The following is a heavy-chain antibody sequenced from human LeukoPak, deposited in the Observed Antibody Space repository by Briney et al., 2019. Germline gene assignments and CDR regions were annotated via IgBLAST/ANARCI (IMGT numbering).Heavy chain of an antibody. V-gene: IGHV1-69*13. D-gene: IGHD6-19*01. Sequence: RASVKVSCKASGYTFTSYGISWVRQAPGQGLEWMGGIIPIFDTANYAQKFQGRVTITADESTSTAYMELSSLRSEDTAVYYCAVRGIAVAGPLDYWGQGTLVTVSS. CDR2: IIPIFDTA. CDR1: GYTFTSYG. J-gene: IGHJ4*02. CDR3: AVRGIAVAGPLDY.